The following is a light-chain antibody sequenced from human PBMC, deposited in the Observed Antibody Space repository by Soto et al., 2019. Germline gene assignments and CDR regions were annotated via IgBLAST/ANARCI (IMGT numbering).Light chain of an antibody. CDR2: GAS. CDR1: QTINTN. Sequence: EIVMTQSPATLSVSPGERASLSCRASQTINTNLAWYQQKPGQAPRLLIYGASTRATGVSARFSVSGSGTEFTLTISSLQSEDFALYFCQQYHNWPYTFGQGTKLEIK. CDR3: QQYHNWPYT. V-gene: IGKV3-15*01. J-gene: IGKJ2*01.